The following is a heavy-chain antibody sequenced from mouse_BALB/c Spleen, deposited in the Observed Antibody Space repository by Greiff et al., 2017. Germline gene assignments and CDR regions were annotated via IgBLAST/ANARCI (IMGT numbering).Heavy chain of an antibody. J-gene: IGHJ4*01. CDR3: ARGYDYDGDYYAMDY. CDR1: GFTFSDYY. V-gene: IGHV5-4*02. CDR2: ISDGGSYT. D-gene: IGHD2-4*01. Sequence: EVHLVESGGGLVKPGGSLKLSCAASGFTFSDYYMYWVRQTPEKRLEWVATISDGGSYTYYPDSVKGRFTISRDNAKNNLYLQMSSLKSEDTAMYYCARGYDYDGDYYAMDYWGQGTSVTVSS.